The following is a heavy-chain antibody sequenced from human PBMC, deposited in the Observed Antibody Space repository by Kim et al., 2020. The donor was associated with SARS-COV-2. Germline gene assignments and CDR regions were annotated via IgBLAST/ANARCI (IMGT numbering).Heavy chain of an antibody. J-gene: IGHJ4*02. V-gene: IGHV4-31*03. CDR1: GGSIRTDGDY. CDR2: IHHTGHT. CDR3: ARYRDYNSRPHDRNFDS. Sequence: SETLSLTCTVSGGSIRTDGDYWSWVRQHPGKGLEWIGYIHHTGHTYYNPSLKSRLTILTDTSKNQFSLKLSSVTAADTALYYCARYRDYNSRPHDRNFDSWGQGTLVTVSS. D-gene: IGHD3-22*01.